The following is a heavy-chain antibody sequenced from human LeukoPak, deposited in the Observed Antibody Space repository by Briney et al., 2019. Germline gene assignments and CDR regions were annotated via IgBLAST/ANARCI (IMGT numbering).Heavy chain of an antibody. Sequence: GGSLRLSCAASGFIFSDYYMTWIRQAPGKGLEWVSYISSSTSAIYYADSVKGRFTISRDNTKNSLYLQMYSLRAEDTAMYYCARVVSSSWYGGYWGQGTLVTVSS. D-gene: IGHD6-13*01. CDR1: GFIFSDYY. CDR3: ARVVSSSWYGGY. CDR2: ISSSTSAI. V-gene: IGHV3-11*01. J-gene: IGHJ4*02.